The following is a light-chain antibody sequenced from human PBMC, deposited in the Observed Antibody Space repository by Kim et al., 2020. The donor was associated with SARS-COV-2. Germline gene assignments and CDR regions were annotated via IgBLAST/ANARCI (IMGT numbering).Light chain of an antibody. CDR3: AIWYSSTWV. CDR2: YKSDSKK. J-gene: IGLJ3*02. V-gene: IGLV5-39*01. CDR1: SLIHLDISV. Sequence: FTSTLRSLIHLDISVIFWDQPKPGTLPRYPLRYKSDSKKEQGSGVPSRSSGSKDALTNAGLLLISVPQSEDEADYYCAIWYSSTWVFGGGTQRTVL.